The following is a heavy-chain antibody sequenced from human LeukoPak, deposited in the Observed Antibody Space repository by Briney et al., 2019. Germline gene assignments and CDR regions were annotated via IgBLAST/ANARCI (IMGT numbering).Heavy chain of an antibody. CDR1: GGSISSYY. V-gene: IGHV4-59*01. D-gene: IGHD3-22*01. CDR3: ARGYYYEGLDY. CDR2: IYHSGST. J-gene: IGHJ4*02. Sequence: SETLSLTCTVSGGSISSYYWSWIRQPPGKGLEWIGYIYHSGSTNYNPSLKSRVTISVDTSKNQFSLKLSSVTAADTAACYCARGYYYEGLDYWGQGTLVTVSS.